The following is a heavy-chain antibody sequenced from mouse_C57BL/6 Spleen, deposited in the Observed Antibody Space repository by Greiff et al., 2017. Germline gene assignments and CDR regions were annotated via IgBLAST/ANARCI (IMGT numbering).Heavy chain of an antibody. Sequence: EVQLVESGGGLVKPGGSLKFSCAASGFTFSSYAMSWVRQTPEKGLEWVEIISDGGSYTYYPDNVKGRITISRDNAKNNLYLQMSHLKSEDTAMYYCAREGFYYSKGYAYWGQGTLVTVSA. CDR3: AREGFYYSKGYAY. J-gene: IGHJ3*01. CDR2: ISDGGSYT. V-gene: IGHV5-4*01. D-gene: IGHD2-5*01. CDR1: GFTFSSYA.